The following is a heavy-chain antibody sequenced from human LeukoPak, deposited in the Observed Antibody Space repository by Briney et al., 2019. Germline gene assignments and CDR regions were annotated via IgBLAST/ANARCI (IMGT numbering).Heavy chain of an antibody. CDR2: LSGSGATT. J-gene: IGHJ4*02. D-gene: IGHD3-16*02. CDR3: AKGYYDYVWGSYPFDY. CDR1: GFTFTNYA. V-gene: IGHV3-23*01. Sequence: GGSLRLSCAASGFTFTNYAMTWFRQSQGMGLEWVSTLSGSGATTYYGGSVKGRFTVSRDNSKNTLYLQMNSLRAEDTAVYYCAKGYYDYVWGSYPFDYWGQGTLVTVSS.